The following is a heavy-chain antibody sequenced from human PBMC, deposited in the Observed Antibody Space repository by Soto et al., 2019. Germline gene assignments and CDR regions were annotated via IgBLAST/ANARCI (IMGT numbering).Heavy chain of an antibody. CDR1: GYTFTSYD. CDR2: MNPNSGNT. J-gene: IGHJ6*02. V-gene: IGHV1-8*01. Sequence: ASVKVSCKASGYTFTSYDINWVRQATGQGLEWMGWMNPNSGNTGYAQKFQGRVTMTRNTSISTAYMELSSLRSEDTAVYYCARGSYGSGSYYYYYGMDVWGQGTTVTVSS. CDR3: ARGSYGSGSYYYYYGMDV. D-gene: IGHD3-10*01.